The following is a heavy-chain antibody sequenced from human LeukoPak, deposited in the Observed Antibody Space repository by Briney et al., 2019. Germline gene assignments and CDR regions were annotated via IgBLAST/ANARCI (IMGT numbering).Heavy chain of an antibody. D-gene: IGHD1-26*01. J-gene: IGHJ6*04. Sequence: SETLSLTCAVYGGSFSGYYWSWIRQPPGKGLEWIGEINHSGSTNYNPSLKSRVTISVDPPKTQFSLKLSSVTAADTAVYYCARPLTVGAQAAADVSGKGTTVTVSS. CDR2: INHSGST. CDR3: ARPLTVGAQAAADV. CDR1: GGSFSGYY. V-gene: IGHV4-34*01.